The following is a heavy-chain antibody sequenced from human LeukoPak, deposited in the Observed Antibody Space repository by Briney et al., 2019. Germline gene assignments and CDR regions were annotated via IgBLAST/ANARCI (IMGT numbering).Heavy chain of an antibody. CDR3: ARITETYYDFWSGQGAFDI. CDR1: GGSISSGSYY. J-gene: IGHJ3*02. Sequence: SETLSLTCTVSGGSISSGSYYWSWIRQPAGKGLEWIGRIYTSGSTNYNPSLKSRVTISVDTSKNQFSLKLSSVTAADTAVYYCARITETYYDFWSGQGAFDIWGQGTMVTVSS. D-gene: IGHD3-3*01. V-gene: IGHV4-61*02. CDR2: IYTSGST.